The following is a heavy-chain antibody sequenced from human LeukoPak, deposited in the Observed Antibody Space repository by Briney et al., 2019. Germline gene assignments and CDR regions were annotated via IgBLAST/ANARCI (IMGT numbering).Heavy chain of an antibody. Sequence: SETLSLTRTVSGGSISSYYWSWIRQPPGKGLEWIGYIYYSGSTNYNPSLKSRVTISVDTSKNQFSLKLSSVTAADTAVYYCARRVAVTARYYFDYWGQGTLVTVSS. CDR1: GGSISSYY. V-gene: IGHV4-59*08. CDR2: IYYSGST. D-gene: IGHD2-21*02. J-gene: IGHJ4*02. CDR3: ARRVAVTARYYFDY.